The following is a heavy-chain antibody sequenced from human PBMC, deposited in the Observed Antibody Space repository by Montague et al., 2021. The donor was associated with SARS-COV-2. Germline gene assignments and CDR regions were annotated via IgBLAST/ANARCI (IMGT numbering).Heavy chain of an antibody. CDR1: GGSITSFY. D-gene: IGHD2-8*02. V-gene: IGHV4-59*01. CDR2: IFPRGSA. Sequence: SETLSLTCTVSGGSITSFYWSWIRQSPGEGLEWIGDIFPRGSANYNPALKSRVTISVDTSQNLISLQMRSVTAGDTAVYHCARERRPTHGLLYWAVPRAYHSFCDMDVWGQGTTVIVSS. CDR3: ARERRPTHGLLYWAVPRAYHSFCDMDV. J-gene: IGHJ6*02.